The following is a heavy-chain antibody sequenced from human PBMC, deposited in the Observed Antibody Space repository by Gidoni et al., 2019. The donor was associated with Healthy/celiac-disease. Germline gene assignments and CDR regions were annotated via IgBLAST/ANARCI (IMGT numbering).Heavy chain of an antibody. CDR2: INPNSGGT. Sequence: QVQLVQPGAEVKKPGASVKVSCKASGYTFTGYYMHWVRQAPGQGLEWMGWINPNSGGTNYAQKFQGRVTMTRDTSISTAYMELSRLRSDDTAVYYCARPPASASGGEKLLVYYWGQGTLVTVSS. V-gene: IGHV1-2*02. CDR3: ARPPASASGGEKLLVYY. CDR1: GYTFTGYY. J-gene: IGHJ4*02. D-gene: IGHD3-16*01.